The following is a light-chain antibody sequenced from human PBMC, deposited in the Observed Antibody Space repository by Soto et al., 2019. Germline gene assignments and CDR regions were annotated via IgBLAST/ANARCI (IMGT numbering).Light chain of an antibody. V-gene: IGKV3-15*01. J-gene: IGKJ5*01. CDR2: GAS. CDR1: QSVSSN. Sequence: EIVMTQSPATLSVSPGQRATLSCRASQSVSSNLAWYQQKPGQAPRLLIYGASTRATGIPARFSGSGSGTEFTPTNSSLQSEDFAVYYCQQYNNWPPITFGQGTRLEIK. CDR3: QQYNNWPPIT.